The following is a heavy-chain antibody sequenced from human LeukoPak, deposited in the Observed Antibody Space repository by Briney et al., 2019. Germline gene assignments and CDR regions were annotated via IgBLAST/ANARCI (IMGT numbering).Heavy chain of an antibody. J-gene: IGHJ4*02. CDR1: GYTFTSYD. V-gene: IGHV1-8*03. Sequence: ASVKVSCKASGYTFTSYDINWVRQATGQGLEWMGWMNPNSGNTGYAQKFQGRVTITRNTSISTAYMELSSLRSDDTAVYYCAGDGTYYYDSSLYVWGQGTLVTVSS. CDR2: MNPNSGNT. D-gene: IGHD3-22*01. CDR3: AGDGTYYYDSSLYV.